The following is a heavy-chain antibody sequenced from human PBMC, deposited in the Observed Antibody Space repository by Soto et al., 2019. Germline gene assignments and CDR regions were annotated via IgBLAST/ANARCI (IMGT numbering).Heavy chain of an antibody. CDR3: AKKVNSGPGSQYFDY. CDR2: LRSSGDGGTT. CDR1: GFTFSSYS. Sequence: GSLRLSCAASGFTFSSYSMSWVRQAPGKGLEWVSGLRSSGDGGTTYYADSVKGRFTISRDNSKNTLFLQMNSLRAEDTAIYYCAKKVNSGPGSQYFDYWGQGTLVTVSS. J-gene: IGHJ4*02. D-gene: IGHD3-10*01. V-gene: IGHV3-23*01.